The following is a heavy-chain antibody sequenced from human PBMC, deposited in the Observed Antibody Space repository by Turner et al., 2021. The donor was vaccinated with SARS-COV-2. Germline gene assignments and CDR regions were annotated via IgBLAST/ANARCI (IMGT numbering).Heavy chain of an antibody. CDR1: GGSFSGYY. CDR3: ARGIKGVLMSGSYYYYGMDV. CDR2: INHSGST. Sequence: QVQLQQWGAGLLQPSETLSLTCAVYGGSFSGYYWSLIRQPPGKGLEWIVEINHSGSTNYNPSIKSRVTISVDTSKNQFSLKLSSVTAADTAVYYCARGIKGVLMSGSYYYYGMDVWGQGTTVTVSS. J-gene: IGHJ6*02. V-gene: IGHV4-34*01. D-gene: IGHD1-26*01.